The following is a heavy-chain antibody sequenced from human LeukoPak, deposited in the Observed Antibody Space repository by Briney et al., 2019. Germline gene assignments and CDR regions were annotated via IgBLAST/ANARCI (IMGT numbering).Heavy chain of an antibody. Sequence: GGSLRLSCAASGFTFGSYGMHWVRQAPGKGLEWVAFIRNDGTNKYYADSVKGRFTISRDNSKNTLYLQMNSLRAEDTAVYNCAKVLTSSWGYFDSWGQGTLATVSS. J-gene: IGHJ4*02. D-gene: IGHD6-13*01. CDR1: GFTFGSYG. CDR3: AKVLTSSWGYFDS. V-gene: IGHV3-30*02. CDR2: IRNDGTNK.